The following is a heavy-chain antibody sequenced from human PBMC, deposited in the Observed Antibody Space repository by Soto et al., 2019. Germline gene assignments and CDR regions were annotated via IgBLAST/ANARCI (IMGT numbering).Heavy chain of an antibody. CDR1: GGSISSGDYY. V-gene: IGHV4-30-4*01. J-gene: IGHJ5*02. Sequence: QVQLQESGPGLVKLSQTLSLTCTVSGGSISSGDYYWSWIRQPPGKGLEWIGYIYYSGSTYYNPSIKSRVTISVDTSKNQFSLQLSSVTAADTAVYYCARGFWQLTNWFDPWGQGTLVTVSS. CDR3: ARGFWQLTNWFDP. CDR2: IYYSGST. D-gene: IGHD6-13*01.